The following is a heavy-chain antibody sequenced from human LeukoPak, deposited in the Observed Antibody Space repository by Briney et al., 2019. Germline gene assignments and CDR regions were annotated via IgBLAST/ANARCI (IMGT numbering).Heavy chain of an antibody. CDR1: GFTFDDYG. V-gene: IGHV3-74*01. J-gene: IGHJ4*02. CDR2: INSDGRST. D-gene: IGHD3-22*01. CDR3: ARETWLEEGYFDY. Sequence: PGGSLRLSCAASGFTFDDYGMSWVRQAPGKGLVWVSRINSDGRSTSYADFVKGRFTISRDKGKNTLYLQMNSLRAEDTAVYYCARETWLEEGYFDYWGQGSLVTVSS.